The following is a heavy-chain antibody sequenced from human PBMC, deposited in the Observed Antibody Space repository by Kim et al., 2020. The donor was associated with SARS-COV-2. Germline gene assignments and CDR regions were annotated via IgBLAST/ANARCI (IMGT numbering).Heavy chain of an antibody. Sequence: SETLSLTCTVSGGSISSYYWSWIRQPPGKGLEWIGYIYYSGSTNYNPSLKSRVTISVDTSKNQFSLKLSSVTAADTAVYYCARGGGDYGGRYYYYYGMDVWGQGTTVTVSS. CDR1: GGSISSYY. V-gene: IGHV4-59*01. D-gene: IGHD4-17*01. CDR2: IYYSGST. CDR3: ARGGGDYGGRYYYYYGMDV. J-gene: IGHJ6*02.